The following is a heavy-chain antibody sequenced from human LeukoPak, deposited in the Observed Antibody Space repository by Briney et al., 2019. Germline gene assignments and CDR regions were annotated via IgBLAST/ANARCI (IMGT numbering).Heavy chain of an antibody. CDR1: GFTFSGYA. J-gene: IGHJ4*02. Sequence: GGSLRLSCAASGFTFSGYAMPWVRQAPGKGLEWVSAISGSASSASYADSVEGRFTISRDNSKNTLYLQMNSLRAEDTAVYYCAKLIRNPGNYYFDYWGQGTLVTVSS. CDR2: ISGSASSA. D-gene: IGHD1-1*01. CDR3: AKLIRNPGNYYFDY. V-gene: IGHV3-23*01.